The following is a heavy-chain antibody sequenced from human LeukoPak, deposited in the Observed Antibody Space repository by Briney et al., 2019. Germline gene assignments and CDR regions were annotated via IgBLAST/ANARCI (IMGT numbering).Heavy chain of an antibody. CDR3: ARDPPLVSGPVYYYYYMDV. D-gene: IGHD5/OR15-5a*01. J-gene: IGHJ6*03. CDR1: GFTFSSSW. Sequence: GGSLRLSCAASGFTFSSSWMHWVRQAPGKGLIWVSRVNGDGTGTIYADSVKGRFTISRDNAKNTLYLQMNSLRAEDTAVYYCARDPPLVSGPVYYYYYMDVWGKGTTVTVSS. CDR2: VNGDGTGT. V-gene: IGHV3-74*01.